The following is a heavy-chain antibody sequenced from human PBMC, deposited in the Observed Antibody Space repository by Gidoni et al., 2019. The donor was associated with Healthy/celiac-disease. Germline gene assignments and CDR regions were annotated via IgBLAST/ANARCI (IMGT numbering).Heavy chain of an antibody. CDR2: INAGNGNT. CDR1: GYTFTSYA. J-gene: IGHJ6*02. V-gene: IGHV1-3*01. Sequence: QVQLVQPGAEVKKPGASVTVSCKASGYTFTSYAMHWVRPAPGQRLEWMGWINAGNGNTKYSQKFQGRVTITRDTSASTAYMEMSSLRSEDTAVYYCASPYKLGVVAALAVYSGDYYYYGMDVWGQGTTVTVSS. CDR3: ASPYKLGVVAALAVYSGDYYYYGMDV. D-gene: IGHD2-15*01.